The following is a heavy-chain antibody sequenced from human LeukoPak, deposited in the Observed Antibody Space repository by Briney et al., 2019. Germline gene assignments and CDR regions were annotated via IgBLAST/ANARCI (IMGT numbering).Heavy chain of an antibody. Sequence: GGSLRLSCAASGFTLRSYTMSWVRQAPGKGLEWVTTISGVGVTTYYADSVKGRFTISRDNSQNTLYLQMTSLGVEDTAVYYCATRPPIVPAPYYSDYWGQGALVTVSS. D-gene: IGHD2-2*01. V-gene: IGHV3-23*01. CDR1: GFTLRSYT. J-gene: IGHJ4*02. CDR3: ATRPPIVPAPYYSDY. CDR2: ISGVGVTT.